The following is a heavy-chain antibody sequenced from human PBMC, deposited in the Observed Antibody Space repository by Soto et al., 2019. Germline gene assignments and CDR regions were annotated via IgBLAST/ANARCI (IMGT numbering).Heavy chain of an antibody. Sequence: QVQLQESGPGLVKPSGTLSLTCAVSGGSISSSNWWSWVRQPPGKGLEWIGEIYHSGSPNYNPSLKSRVTISVDKSKNQYSLKLSSVTAADTAVYYCARAVVGYDSSGHGGMDVWGQGTPVTVSS. CDR1: GGSISSSNW. CDR3: ARAVVGYDSSGHGGMDV. J-gene: IGHJ6*02. CDR2: IYHSGSP. D-gene: IGHD3-22*01. V-gene: IGHV4-4*02.